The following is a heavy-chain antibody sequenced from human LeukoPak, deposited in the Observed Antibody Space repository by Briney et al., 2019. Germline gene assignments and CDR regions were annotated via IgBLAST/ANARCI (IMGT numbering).Heavy chain of an antibody. CDR3: ARGRITMVRGVISRSYYYYMDV. V-gene: IGHV4-39*07. CDR1: GGSISSSSYY. J-gene: IGHJ6*03. D-gene: IGHD3-10*01. Sequence: PSETLSLTCTVSGGSISSSSYYWGWIRQPPGTGLEWIGEINHSGSTNYNPSLKSRVTISVDTSKNQFSLKLSSVTAADTAVYYCARGRITMVRGVISRSYYYYMDVWGKGTTVTVSS. CDR2: INHSGST.